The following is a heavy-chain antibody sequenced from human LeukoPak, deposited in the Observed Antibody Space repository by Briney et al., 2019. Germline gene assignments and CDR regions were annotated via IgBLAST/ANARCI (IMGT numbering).Heavy chain of an antibody. D-gene: IGHD6-13*01. Sequence: ASVKVSCKASGYTFTSYDINWVRQATGQGLEWMGWMNPNSGNTGYAQKFQGRVTITRNTSISTAYMELSSLRSEDTAVYYCARGMGSSSAVDYWGQGTLVTVSS. V-gene: IGHV1-8*03. CDR2: MNPNSGNT. CDR1: GYTFTSYD. CDR3: ARGMGSSSAVDY. J-gene: IGHJ4*02.